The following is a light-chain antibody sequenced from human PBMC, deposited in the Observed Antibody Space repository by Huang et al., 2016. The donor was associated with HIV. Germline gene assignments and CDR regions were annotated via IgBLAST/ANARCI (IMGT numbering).Light chain of an antibody. CDR3: QQYVIFPLT. Sequence: DIKLSQSPPSLSSSVGDRVTITCRASQDIKYYLVWFQQKPGKAPKSLISAASSLQSGVPSKFSGSGSGTDFTLTISSLQPEDFATYYCQQYVIFPLTFGGGTKVEIK. J-gene: IGKJ4*01. V-gene: IGKV1-16*02. CDR1: QDIKYY. CDR2: AAS.